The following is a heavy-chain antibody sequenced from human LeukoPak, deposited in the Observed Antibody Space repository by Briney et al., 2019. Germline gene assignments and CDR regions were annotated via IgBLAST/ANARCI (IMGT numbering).Heavy chain of an antibody. CDR2: IYPGDSDT. J-gene: IGHJ6*02. V-gene: IGHV5-51*01. D-gene: IGHD2-2*01. CDR1: GYSFTSYW. Sequence: GESLKISCKGSGYSFTSYWIGWVRQMPGKGLEWMGIIYPGDSDTRYSPSFQGQVIISADKSISTAYLQWSSLKASDTAMYYCARSGYCSSTSCYRYYYGMDVWGQGTTVTVSS. CDR3: ARSGYCSSTSCYRYYYGMDV.